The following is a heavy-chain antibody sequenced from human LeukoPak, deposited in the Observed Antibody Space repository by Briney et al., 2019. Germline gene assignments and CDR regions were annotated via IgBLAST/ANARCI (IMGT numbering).Heavy chain of an antibody. CDR3: ARDPLRSTWSTYNNAMDV. V-gene: IGHV1-18*04. D-gene: IGHD6-13*01. CDR1: GYSFTSYA. CDR2: ISAYNGNT. Sequence: ASVKVSCKASGYSFTSYAINWVRQAPGQGLEWVGWISAYNGNTDYAQKVQGRVTMTTDASTSTAHMELVSLTSDDTAVYYCARDPLRSTWSTYNNAMDVWSQGTTVTVS. J-gene: IGHJ6*02.